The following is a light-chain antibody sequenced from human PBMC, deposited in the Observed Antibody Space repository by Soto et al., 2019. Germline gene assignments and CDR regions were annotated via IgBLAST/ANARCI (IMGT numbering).Light chain of an antibody. CDR1: QGISNY. V-gene: IGKV1-27*01. CDR2: AAS. J-gene: IGKJ1*01. CDR3: QKYNSAPRT. Sequence: DIQMTQSPSSLSASVGDRVTITCRASQGISNYLAWYQQKPGKVPKLLIYAASTLQSGVPSRFSGSGSVTDFTLTISSLQPEDGATYYCQKYNSAPRTFGQGTKVEIK.